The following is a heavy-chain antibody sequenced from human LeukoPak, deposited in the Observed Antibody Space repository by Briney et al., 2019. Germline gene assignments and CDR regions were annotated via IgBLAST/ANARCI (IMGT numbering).Heavy chain of an antibody. D-gene: IGHD3-22*01. Sequence: GASVKVSCKASGYTFTSYGISWVRQAPGQGLEWMGWISVYNGNTKYAQNLQGRVTMTTDTSTSTAYMELRSLRSDDTAVYFCARDQFSTTSKMVVVTGLDYWGQGTLVTVSS. CDR2: ISVYNGNT. V-gene: IGHV1-18*01. CDR1: GYTFTSYG. J-gene: IGHJ4*02. CDR3: ARDQFSTTSKMVVVTGLDY.